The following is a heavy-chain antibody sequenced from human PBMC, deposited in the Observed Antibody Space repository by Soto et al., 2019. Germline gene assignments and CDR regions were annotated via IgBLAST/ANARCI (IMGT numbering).Heavy chain of an antibody. CDR1: GYTFTSYG. CDR2: ISAYNGNT. J-gene: IGHJ5*02. D-gene: IGHD5-12*01. V-gene: IGHV1-18*01. Sequence: ASVKVSCKASGYTFTSYGISWVRQAPGQGLEWMGWISAYNGNTNYAQKLQGRVTMTTDTSTSTAYMELRSLRSDDTAVYYCARDRDGYNYAWFDPWGQGTLVTVSS. CDR3: ARDRDGYNYAWFDP.